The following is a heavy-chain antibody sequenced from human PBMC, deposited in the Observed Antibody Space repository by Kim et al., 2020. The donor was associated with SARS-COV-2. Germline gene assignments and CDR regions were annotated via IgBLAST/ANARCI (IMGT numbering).Heavy chain of an antibody. D-gene: IGHD5-12*01. Sequence: SVKVSCKASGFTFTSSAVQWVRQARGQRLEWIGIVVGSGNTNYAQKFQERVTITRDMSTSTAYMELSSLRSEDTAVYYCAAARGSGAFDIWGQGTMVTVSS. V-gene: IGHV1-58*01. J-gene: IGHJ3*02. CDR1: GFTFTSSA. CDR3: AAARGSGAFDI. CDR2: IVVGSGNT.